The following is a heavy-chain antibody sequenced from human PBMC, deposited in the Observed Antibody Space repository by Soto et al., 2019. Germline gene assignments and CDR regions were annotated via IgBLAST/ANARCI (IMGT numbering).Heavy chain of an antibody. CDR1: GFTLRGFG. D-gene: IGHD6-6*01. V-gene: IGHV3-64*01. J-gene: IGHJ6*03. CDR2: ISSNGVGT. Sequence: GGSLRLSCAASGFTLRGFGMGWVPPAPGKGLEYVSGISSNGVGTYYANSVQGRFTISRDNSKNTVYLQMGSLRPEDMAVYYCARRARPDFYYMDVWGKGTTVTVSS. CDR3: ARRARPDFYYMDV.